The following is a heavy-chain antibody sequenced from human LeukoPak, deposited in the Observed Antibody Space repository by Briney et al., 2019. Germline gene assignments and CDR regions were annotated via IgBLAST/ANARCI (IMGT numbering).Heavy chain of an antibody. CDR3: ARDSGDSSSSGSIDY. D-gene: IGHD6-6*01. CDR2: ISYDGSNK. Sequence: GGSLRLSCAASGFTFSSYGMHWVRQAPGKGLEWVAVISYDGSNKYYADSVKGRFTISRDNAKNSLYLQMNSLRAEDTAVYYCARDSGDSSSSGSIDYWGQGTLVTVSS. CDR1: GFTFSSYG. J-gene: IGHJ4*02. V-gene: IGHV3-30*03.